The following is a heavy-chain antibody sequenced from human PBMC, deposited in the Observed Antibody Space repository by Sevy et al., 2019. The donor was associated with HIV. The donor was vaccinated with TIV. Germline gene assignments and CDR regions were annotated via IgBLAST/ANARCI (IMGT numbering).Heavy chain of an antibody. Sequence: GGSLRLSCAASGFTFSNHAMHWVRQAPGKGLEWVAFIRYDGTNEYYADSVKGRFTISRDNSKNTLYLQMNSLGAEDTAVYYCARDCSSASCLWGMDVWGQGTTVTVSS. V-gene: IGHV3-30*02. D-gene: IGHD2-2*01. J-gene: IGHJ6*02. CDR2: IRYDGTNE. CDR3: ARDCSSASCLWGMDV. CDR1: GFTFSNHA.